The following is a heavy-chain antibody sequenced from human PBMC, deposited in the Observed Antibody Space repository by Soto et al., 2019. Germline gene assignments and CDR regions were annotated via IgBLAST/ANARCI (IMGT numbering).Heavy chain of an antibody. Sequence: QVQLVQSGAEVKKPGASVKVSCKASGYTFTSYGISWVRQAPGQGLEWMGWISAYNGNTNYAQKLQGRVTMTTDTSTSTDYMELRSLRSDDTAVYYCARDPYDYDSSGPDEFDYWGQGTLVTVSS. J-gene: IGHJ4*02. CDR1: GYTFTSYG. CDR3: ARDPYDYDSSGPDEFDY. V-gene: IGHV1-18*01. CDR2: ISAYNGNT. D-gene: IGHD3-22*01.